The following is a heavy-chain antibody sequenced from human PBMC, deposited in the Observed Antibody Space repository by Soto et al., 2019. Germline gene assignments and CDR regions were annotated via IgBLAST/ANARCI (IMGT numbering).Heavy chain of an antibody. CDR2: IIPSFGTA. D-gene: IGHD2-2*02. CDR3: AGCSSTSCYTHYYYYGMDV. V-gene: IGHV1-69*13. J-gene: IGHJ6*02. Sequence: ASVKVSCKASGGTFSSYAISWVRQAPGPGLEWMGGIIPSFGTANYAQKFQGRVTITADESTSTAYMELSSLRSEDTAVYYCAGCSSTSCYTHYYYYGMDVWGQGTTVTVSS. CDR1: GGTFSSYA.